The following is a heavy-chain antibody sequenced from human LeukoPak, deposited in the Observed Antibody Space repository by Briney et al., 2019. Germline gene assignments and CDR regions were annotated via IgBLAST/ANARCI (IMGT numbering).Heavy chain of an antibody. V-gene: IGHV3-30*02. CDR3: ARDRGYYDYVWGSYQGENYFDY. J-gene: IGHJ4*02. D-gene: IGHD3-16*02. Sequence: GGSLRLSCAASGFTFSSYGMHWVRQAPGKGLEWVAFIRYDGSNKYYADSVKGRFTISRDNSKNTLYLQMNSLRAEDTAVYYCARDRGYYDYVWGSYQGENYFDYWGQGTLVTVSS. CDR2: IRYDGSNK. CDR1: GFTFSSYG.